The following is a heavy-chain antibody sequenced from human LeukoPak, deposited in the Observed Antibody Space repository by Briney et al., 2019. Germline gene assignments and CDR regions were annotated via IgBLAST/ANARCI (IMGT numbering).Heavy chain of an antibody. J-gene: IGHJ6*03. CDR2: IYTSGSN. D-gene: IGHD2-2*02. CDR1: GGSISSYY. V-gene: IGHV4-4*07. Sequence: SETLSLTCTVSGGSISSYYWSWIRQPAGKGLEWIGRIYTSGSNNYNPSLKSRVTMSVDTSKNQFSLKLSSVTAADTAVYYCARENVVVPAAIIYYYYYMDVWGKGTTVTVSS. CDR3: ARENVVVPAAIIYYYYYMDV.